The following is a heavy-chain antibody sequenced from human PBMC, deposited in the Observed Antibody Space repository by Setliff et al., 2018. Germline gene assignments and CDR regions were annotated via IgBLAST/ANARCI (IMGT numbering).Heavy chain of an antibody. J-gene: IGHJ4*02. CDR1: GGTFSSYA. D-gene: IGHD4-17*01. CDR2: IIPILGIA. CDR3: ARDMDYGDYEVDY. V-gene: IGHV1-69*10. Sequence: SVKVSCKASGGTFSSYAISWVRQAPGQGLEWMGGIIPILGIANYAQKFQGRVTITADESTSTAYMELSSLRSDDTAVYYCARDMDYGDYEVDYWGQGTLVTVSS.